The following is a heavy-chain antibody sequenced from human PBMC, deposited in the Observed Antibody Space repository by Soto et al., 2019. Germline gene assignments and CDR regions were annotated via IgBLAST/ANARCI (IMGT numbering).Heavy chain of an antibody. D-gene: IGHD5-18*01. J-gene: IGHJ4*02. Sequence: GASVKVSCKASGFTFTSSAVQWVRQARGQRLEWIGWIVVGSGNTNYAQKFQERVTITRDMSTSTAYMELSSLRSEDTAVYYCAADLRSDSYGYGDYWGQGTLVTVSS. V-gene: IGHV1-58*01. CDR3: AADLRSDSYGYGDY. CDR2: IVVGSGNT. CDR1: GFTFTSSA.